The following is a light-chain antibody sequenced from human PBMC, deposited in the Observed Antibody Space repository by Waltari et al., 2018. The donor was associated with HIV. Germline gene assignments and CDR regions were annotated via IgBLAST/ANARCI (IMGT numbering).Light chain of an antibody. CDR3: HHYNNWRET. CDR1: QSVNSN. J-gene: IGKJ1*01. CDR2: GTS. V-gene: IGKV3-15*01. Sequence: EIIMTQSRATLSVSPGARATLSCRASQSVNSNLAWYQQKPGQTPRLLIYGTSTRATDIPARFSGSGSGTEFTLTISSLQSEDFAVYYCHHYNNWRETFGQGTKVEIK.